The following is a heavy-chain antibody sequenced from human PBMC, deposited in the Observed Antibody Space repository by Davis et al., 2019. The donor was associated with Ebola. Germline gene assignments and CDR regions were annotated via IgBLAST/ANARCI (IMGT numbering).Heavy chain of an antibody. Sequence: GESLKISCRGSGYSFSNYWIAWVRQMPDKGLEWMGVIYPGDFDIRYSPSFQGQVTISVDRSISTAFLQWSRLKASDTALYYCARVEVTAAGLHYGMDVWGKGTPVTVSS. CDR2: IYPGDFDI. V-gene: IGHV5-51*01. D-gene: IGHD6-13*01. CDR1: GYSFSNYW. J-gene: IGHJ6*04. CDR3: ARVEVTAAGLHYGMDV.